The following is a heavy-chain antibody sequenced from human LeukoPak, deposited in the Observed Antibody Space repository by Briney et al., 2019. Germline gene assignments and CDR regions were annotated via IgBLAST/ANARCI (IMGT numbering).Heavy chain of an antibody. V-gene: IGHV1-2*02. Sequence: GASVKVSCKASGYTFTGYYMHWVRQAPGQGLEWMGWINPNSGGTNYAQKFQGRVTMTRDTSISTAYMELSRLRSDDTAVYYCAKSPVNCSSTSCYHFDYWGQGTLVTVSS. CDR2: INPNSGGT. CDR1: GYTFTGYY. D-gene: IGHD2-2*01. CDR3: AKSPVNCSSTSCYHFDY. J-gene: IGHJ4*02.